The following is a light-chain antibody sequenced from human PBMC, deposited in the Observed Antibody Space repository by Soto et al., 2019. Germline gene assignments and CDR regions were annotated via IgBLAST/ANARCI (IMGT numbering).Light chain of an antibody. J-gene: IGKJ4*01. CDR1: QTVRNNY. Sequence: ECVLTQSPGTLSLSTGERATLSCRASQTVRNNYLAWYQQKPGQAPRSLIYDASSRATGIPDRFSGGGSGTDFTLTISRLEPEDFAVYYCQQFSSYPLTFGGGTKVDIK. CDR3: QQFSSYPLT. CDR2: DAS. V-gene: IGKV3-20*01.